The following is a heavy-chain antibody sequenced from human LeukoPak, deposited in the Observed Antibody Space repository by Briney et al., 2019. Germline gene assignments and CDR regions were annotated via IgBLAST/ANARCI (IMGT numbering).Heavy chain of an antibody. CDR2: IKSKTDGGTT. V-gene: IGHV3-15*01. CDR3: TTDIAQGITMVRGVIITADY. Sequence: PGGSLRLSCAASGFTFSNAWMSWVRQAPGKGLEWVGRIKSKTDGGTTDYAAPVKGRFTISRDDSKNTLYLQMNSLKTEDTAVYYCTTDIAQGITMVRGVIITADYWGQGTLVTVSS. J-gene: IGHJ4*02. D-gene: IGHD3-10*01. CDR1: GFTFSNAW.